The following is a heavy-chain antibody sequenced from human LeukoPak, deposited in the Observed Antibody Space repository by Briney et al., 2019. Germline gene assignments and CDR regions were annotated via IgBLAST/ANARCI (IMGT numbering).Heavy chain of an antibody. D-gene: IGHD3-22*01. J-gene: IGHJ4*02. CDR1: GFSLRSRGMW. Sequence: ESGPALVQPTPALTLTFTFSGFSLRSRGMWVSWIRQPPRKALEWLALLDWDDDKYYSTSLKTRLPISKDTSKNQVVLTMINMDPVDTATYYCARISDHYDSSGYSVFDYWGQGILVTVSS. CDR2: LDWDDDK. CDR3: ARISDHYDSSGYSVFDY. V-gene: IGHV2-70*01.